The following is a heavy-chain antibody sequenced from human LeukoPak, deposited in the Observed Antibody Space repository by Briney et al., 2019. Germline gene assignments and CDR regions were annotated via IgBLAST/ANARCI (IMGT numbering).Heavy chain of an antibody. CDR3: ARQTSLPGFAGGLGFNY. CDR1: GSSISGWY. D-gene: IGHD4-23*01. CDR2: IYGSGST. V-gene: IGHV4-59*08. J-gene: IGHJ4*02. Sequence: SETLSLTCTVSGSSISGWYWSWIRQPPGKGLEWIGDIYGSGSTNSNASLNSRVTISLDTSRNRISLNLTSVIATDTAAYYCARQTSLPGFAGGLGFNYWGPGTLVSVSS.